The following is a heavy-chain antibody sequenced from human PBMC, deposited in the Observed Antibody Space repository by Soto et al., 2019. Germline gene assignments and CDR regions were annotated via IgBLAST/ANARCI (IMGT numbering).Heavy chain of an antibody. D-gene: IGHD6-19*01. V-gene: IGHV3-49*03. CDR3: TRREQWLVLEGGYYYYMDV. CDR1: GFTFGDYA. J-gene: IGHJ6*03. Sequence: GGSLRLSCTASGFTFGDYAMSWFRQAPGKGLEWVGFIRSKAYGGTTEYAASVKGRFTISRDDSKSIAYLQMNSLKTEDTAVYYCTRREQWLVLEGGYYYYMDVWGKGTTVTVSS. CDR2: IRSKAYGGTT.